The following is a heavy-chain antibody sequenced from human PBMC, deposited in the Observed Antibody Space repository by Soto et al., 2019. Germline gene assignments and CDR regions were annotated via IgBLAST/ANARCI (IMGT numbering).Heavy chain of an antibody. CDR1: GFTFSNAW. CDR3: TTEYYYDSSGYDDAFDI. J-gene: IGHJ3*02. Sequence: EVQLVESGGGLVKPGGSLRLSCAASGFTFSNAWMNWVRQAPGKGLEWVGRIKSKTDGGTTDYAAPVKGRFTISRDDSKTTLYLQMNSLKTEDTAVYYCTTEYYYDSSGYDDAFDIWGQGTMVTVSS. V-gene: IGHV3-15*07. CDR2: IKSKTDGGTT. D-gene: IGHD3-22*01.